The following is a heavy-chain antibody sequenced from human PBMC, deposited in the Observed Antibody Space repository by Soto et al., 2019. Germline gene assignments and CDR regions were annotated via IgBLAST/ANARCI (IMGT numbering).Heavy chain of an antibody. CDR1: GYTFTGYY. CDR2: INPNSGGT. D-gene: IGHD3-3*01. J-gene: IGHJ5*02. CDR3: ARGFEWLPYNWFDP. V-gene: IGHV1-2*02. Sequence: ASVKVSCKASGYTFTGYYMHWVRQAPGQGLEWMGWINPNSGGTNYAQKFQGRVTMTRDTSISTAYMELSSVTAADTAVYYCARGFEWLPYNWFDPWGQGTLGTVPQ.